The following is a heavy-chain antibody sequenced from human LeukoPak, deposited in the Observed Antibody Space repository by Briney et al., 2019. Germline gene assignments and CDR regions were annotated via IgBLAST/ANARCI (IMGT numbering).Heavy chain of an antibody. V-gene: IGHV3-7*01. D-gene: IGHD6-19*01. CDR3: ARAPYSGGWYLMY. Sequence: GGSLRLSCAAYGFTFSSYWMTWVRQVPGKGLEWVANIRQDGNEQYYMDSVKGRFTISRDNAKNSLFLQMNSLRAEDTAVYYCARAPYSGGWYLMYWGQGTLVTVSS. CDR2: IRQDGNEQ. J-gene: IGHJ4*02. CDR1: GFTFSSYW.